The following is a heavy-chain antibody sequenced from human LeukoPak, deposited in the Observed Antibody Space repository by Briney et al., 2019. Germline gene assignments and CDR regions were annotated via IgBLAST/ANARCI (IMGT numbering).Heavy chain of an antibody. CDR3: GGNGYESNGYVDY. CDR2: IYAGASGTT. Sequence: PGGSLRLSCAVSGFTVSGNYMGWVRHAPGKGLQWGSVIYAGASGTTYYAGPVKGRFTISRDNSKNTVYLQMNSLRAEDTAVYYCGGNGYESNGYVDYWGQGTLVTVSS. D-gene: IGHD3-22*01. J-gene: IGHJ4*02. CDR1: GFTVSGNY. V-gene: IGHV3-66*01.